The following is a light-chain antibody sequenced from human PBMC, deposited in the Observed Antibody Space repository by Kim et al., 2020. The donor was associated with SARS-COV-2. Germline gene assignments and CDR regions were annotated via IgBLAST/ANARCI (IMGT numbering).Light chain of an antibody. CDR3: NSRDSSGNHLV. CDR1: SLRSYY. CDR2: GKN. J-gene: IGLJ2*01. V-gene: IGLV3-19*01. Sequence: ALGQTVRMTCQGDSLRSYYASWYQQKPGQAPVLVIYGKNNRPSGIPDRFSGSNSGNTASLTITGAQAEDEADYYCNSRDSSGNHLVFGGGTQLTVL.